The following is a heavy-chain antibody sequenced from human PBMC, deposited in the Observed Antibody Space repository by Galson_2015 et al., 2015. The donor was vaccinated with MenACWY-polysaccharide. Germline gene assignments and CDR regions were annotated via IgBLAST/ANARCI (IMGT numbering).Heavy chain of an antibody. J-gene: IGHJ6*02. CDR2: IYTSGST. Sequence: TLSLTCTVSGGSISSGSYYWSWIRQPAGKGLEWIGRIYTSGSTNYNPSLKSRVTISVDTSKNQFSLKLSSVTAADTAVYYCARDTDSSGYYPTWYYYYGMDVWGQGATVTVSS. CDR3: ARDTDSSGYYPTWYYYYGMDV. CDR1: GGSISSGSYY. D-gene: IGHD3-22*01. V-gene: IGHV4-61*02.